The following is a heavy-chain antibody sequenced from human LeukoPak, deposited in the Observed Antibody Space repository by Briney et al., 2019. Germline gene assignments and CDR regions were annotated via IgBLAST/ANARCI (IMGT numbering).Heavy chain of an antibody. CDR2: INHSGST. J-gene: IGHJ5*01. V-gene: IGHV4-34*01. CDR1: GGSFSGYY. CDR3: ALAPNSNWFDF. D-gene: IGHD2-8*01. Sequence: PSETLSLTCAVYGGSFSGYYWSWIRQPPGKGLEWIGEINHSGSTNYNPSLKSRVTISVDTSRRQFFLKLNSVTAADTAVYFCALAPNSNWFDFWGPGTLVTVSS.